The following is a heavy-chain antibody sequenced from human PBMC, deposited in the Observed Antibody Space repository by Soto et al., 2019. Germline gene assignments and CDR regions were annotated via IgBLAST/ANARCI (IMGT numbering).Heavy chain of an antibody. J-gene: IGHJ6*02. CDR3: ARDKDRAQLGGNYYYILDV. Sequence: QVQLEQSGAEVKKPGSSVEVSCKASGGTFSNSAISWVRQAPGQGLEWMGGIMPIFRTPDYAQKFQGRVTITADESTTTAYMELSGLKPDDTAVYYCARDKDRAQLGGNYYYILDVWGQGTTVTVSS. CDR1: GGTFSNSA. D-gene: IGHD3-3*02. V-gene: IGHV1-69*12. CDR2: IMPIFRTP.